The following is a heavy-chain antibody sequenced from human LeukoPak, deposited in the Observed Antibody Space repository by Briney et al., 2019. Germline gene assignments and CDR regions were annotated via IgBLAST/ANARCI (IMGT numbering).Heavy chain of an antibody. CDR3: ASFLITIRSTYKYYFDY. CDR1: GGSINGGNYY. D-gene: IGHD3-9*01. CDR2: ISPSGST. Sequence: SETLSLTCTVSGGSINGGNYYWTWLRQPAGKGLEWIGRISPSGSTNHNPSLTSRVTISIDTSKNQFSLKLSSVTAADTAVYYCASFLITIRSTYKYYFDYWGQGTLVTVSS. V-gene: IGHV4-61*02. J-gene: IGHJ4*02.